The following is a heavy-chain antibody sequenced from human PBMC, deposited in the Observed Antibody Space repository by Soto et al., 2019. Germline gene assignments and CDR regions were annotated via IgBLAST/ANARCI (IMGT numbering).Heavy chain of an antibody. D-gene: IGHD2-2*01. CDR2: IRKRVNGYTT. CDR3: TRVSSTSYFDF. CDR1: GFTSVDHS. V-gene: IGHV3-72*01. Sequence: GGPLRPSFPASGFTSVDHSMNWARTAPGKGLEWVGRIRKRVNGYTTEYAAPVKGRFTISRDDSTNSMHLQMNSLKTEDTAVYFCTRVSSTSYFDFWAQGTLVTVSS. J-gene: IGHJ4*02.